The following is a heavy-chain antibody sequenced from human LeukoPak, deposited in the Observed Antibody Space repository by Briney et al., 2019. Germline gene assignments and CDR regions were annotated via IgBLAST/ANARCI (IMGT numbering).Heavy chain of an antibody. CDR2: IRYDGSNK. Sequence: GGSLRLSCAASGFTFSSYGMHWVRQAPGKGLEWVAFIRYDGSNKYCADSVKGRFTISRDNSKNTLYLQMNSLRAEDTAVYYCAKGNDYGDRNPDYWGQGTLVTVSS. V-gene: IGHV3-30*02. CDR3: AKGNDYGDRNPDY. J-gene: IGHJ4*02. D-gene: IGHD4-17*01. CDR1: GFTFSSYG.